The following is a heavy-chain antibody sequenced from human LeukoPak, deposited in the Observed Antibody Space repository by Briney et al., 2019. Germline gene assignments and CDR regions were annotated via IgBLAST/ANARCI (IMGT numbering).Heavy chain of an antibody. V-gene: IGHV1-2*02. Sequence: ASVKVSCKASGYTFTSYGISWVRQAPGQGLEWMGWINPASGGTHYAQKFQDRVTMTRDTSINTAYMELSRLTSDDTAVYYCAREGIPEPETNWFATWGPGTLVTVSS. CDR2: INPASGGT. J-gene: IGHJ5*02. CDR1: GYTFTSYG. D-gene: IGHD1-14*01. CDR3: AREGIPEPETNWFAT.